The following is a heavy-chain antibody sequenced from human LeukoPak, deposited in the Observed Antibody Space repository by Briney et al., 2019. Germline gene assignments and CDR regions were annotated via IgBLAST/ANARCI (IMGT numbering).Heavy chain of an antibody. CDR3: VRLQPNTGEWAFDI. Sequence: SETLSLTCTVSGGSISTYYWSWIRQPPGEGLEWIGYISNGGSTKYNPSLKSRVTISGGTSKNQLSLKLSSVTAADTAVYHCVRLQPNTGEWAFDIWGQGTMVSVSS. D-gene: IGHD1-1*01. CDR2: ISNGGST. CDR1: GGSISTYY. J-gene: IGHJ3*02. V-gene: IGHV4-59*01.